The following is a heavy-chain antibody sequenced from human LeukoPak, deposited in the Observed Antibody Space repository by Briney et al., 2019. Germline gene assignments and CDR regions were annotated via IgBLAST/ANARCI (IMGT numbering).Heavy chain of an antibody. CDR2: INSDGSST. Sequence: GGSLRLSCAASGFTFSSYWMHWVRHAPGKGLVWVSRINSDGSSTSYADSVKGRFTISRDNAKNTLYLQMNSLRAEDTAVYYCARDRYCSSTSCPTGDDAFDIWGQGTMVTVSS. CDR1: GFTFSSYW. D-gene: IGHD2-2*01. V-gene: IGHV3-74*01. CDR3: ARDRYCSSTSCPTGDDAFDI. J-gene: IGHJ3*02.